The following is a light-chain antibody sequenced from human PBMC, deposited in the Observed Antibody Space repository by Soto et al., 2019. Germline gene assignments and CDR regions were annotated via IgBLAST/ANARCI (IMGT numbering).Light chain of an antibody. CDR3: QQYNNWPRT. Sequence: EIVMTQSPSTLSVSPGERATLSCMASQCFSSDLAWYHQKPGQAPRLLIYGASTRATGIPARFSGSGSGTEFTLTINSLQSEDFAVYYCQQYNNWPRTFGQGTKVDIK. CDR2: GAS. J-gene: IGKJ1*01. V-gene: IGKV3-15*01. CDR1: QCFSSD.